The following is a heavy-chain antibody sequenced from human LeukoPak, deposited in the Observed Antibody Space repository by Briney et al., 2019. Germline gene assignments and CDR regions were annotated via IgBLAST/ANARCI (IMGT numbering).Heavy chain of an antibody. Sequence: SETLSLTCAVYGGSFSGYYWSWIRQPPGKGLEWIGEINHSGSTNYNPSLKSRVTISVDTSKNQFSLKLSSATAADTAVYYCARGKRGYSYGRRDYYYYYMDVWGKGTTVTVSS. D-gene: IGHD5-18*01. V-gene: IGHV4-34*01. CDR2: INHSGST. CDR1: GGSFSGYY. J-gene: IGHJ6*03. CDR3: ARGKRGYSYGRRDYYYYYMDV.